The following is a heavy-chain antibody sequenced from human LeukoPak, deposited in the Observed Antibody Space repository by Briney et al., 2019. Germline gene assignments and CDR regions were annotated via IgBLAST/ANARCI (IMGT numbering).Heavy chain of an antibody. CDR2: INPNTGAT. Sequence: ASVKVSRKASGYTFTGVYSMHWVRQAPGQGLEWMGRINPNTGATNYAQRFQGRVTMTRDTSISTAYMELSRLRSDDTAVYYCAPSAEAYYFDYWGQGTLVTVSS. CDR3: APSAEAYYFDY. CDR1: GYTFTGVYS. J-gene: IGHJ4*02. V-gene: IGHV1-2*06.